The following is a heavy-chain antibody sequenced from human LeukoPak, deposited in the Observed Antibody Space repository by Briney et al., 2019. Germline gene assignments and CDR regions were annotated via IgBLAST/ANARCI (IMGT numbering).Heavy chain of an antibody. CDR3: ARDDRAGYYDSTFAFDI. CDR2: IYTSGST. D-gene: IGHD3-22*01. Sequence: KPSETLSLTCTVSGGSISSYYWSWIRQPAGKGLEWIGRIYTSGSTNYNPSLKSRVTMSVDTSKNQCSLKLSSVTAADTAVYYCARDDRAGYYDSTFAFDIWGQGTMVTVSS. J-gene: IGHJ3*02. V-gene: IGHV4-4*07. CDR1: GGSISSYY.